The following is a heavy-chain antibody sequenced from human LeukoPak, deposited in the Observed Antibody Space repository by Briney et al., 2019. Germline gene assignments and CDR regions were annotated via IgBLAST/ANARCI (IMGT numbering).Heavy chain of an antibody. Sequence: GGSLRLYCAASGFTFSSYEMNWVRQAPGKGLEWVSYISSSGSTIYYADSVKGRFTISRDNAKNSLYLQMNSLRAEDTAVYYCARSHYGSGIRWFDPWGQGTLVTVSS. CDR3: ARSHYGSGIRWFDP. CDR2: ISSSGSTI. D-gene: IGHD3-10*01. CDR1: GFTFSSYE. J-gene: IGHJ5*02. V-gene: IGHV3-48*03.